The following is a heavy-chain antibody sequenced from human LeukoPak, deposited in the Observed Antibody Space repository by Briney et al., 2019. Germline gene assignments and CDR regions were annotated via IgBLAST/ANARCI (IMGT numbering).Heavy chain of an antibody. CDR1: GFSLSTSGMC. CDR2: IDWDDDK. J-gene: IGHJ4*02. D-gene: IGHD6-19*01. Sequence: SGPTLVNPTQTLTLTCTFSGFSLSTSGMCVSWIRQPPGKALEWLARIDWDDDKYYSTSLKTRLTISKDTSKNQVVLTMTSMDPVDTATYYCARIRHSSGCIDYWGQGTLVTVSS. CDR3: ARIRHSSGCIDY. V-gene: IGHV2-70*11.